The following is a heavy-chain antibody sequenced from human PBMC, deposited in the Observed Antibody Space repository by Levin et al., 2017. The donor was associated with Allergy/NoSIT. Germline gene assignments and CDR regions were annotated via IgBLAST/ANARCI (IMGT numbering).Heavy chain of an antibody. D-gene: IGHD3-10*02. CDR3: AKASAMFYFDY. V-gene: IGHV3-23*01. J-gene: IGHJ4*02. Sequence: GGSLRLSCAASGFTFSSYGMSWVRQAPGKGLEWVSDISGSGGSTYYADSVKGRFTISRDNSKSMLYLQMNSLRAGDTAVYYCAKASAMFYFDYWGQGTLVTVSS. CDR1: GFTFSSYG. CDR2: ISGSGGST.